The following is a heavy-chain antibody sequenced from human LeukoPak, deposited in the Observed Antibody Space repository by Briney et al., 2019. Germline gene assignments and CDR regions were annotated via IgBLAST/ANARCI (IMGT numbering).Heavy chain of an antibody. D-gene: IGHD4-23*01. CDR3: ARDRDDYGGNIDY. CDR2: ISSSSSYI. J-gene: IGHJ4*02. Sequence: PSETLSLTCTVSGGSISSSSYYWGWIRQPPGKGLEWVSSISSSSSYIYYADSVKGRFTISRDNAKNSLYLQMNSLRADTAVYYCARDRDDYGGNIDYWGQGTLVTVSS. V-gene: IGHV3-21*01. CDR1: GGSISSSS.